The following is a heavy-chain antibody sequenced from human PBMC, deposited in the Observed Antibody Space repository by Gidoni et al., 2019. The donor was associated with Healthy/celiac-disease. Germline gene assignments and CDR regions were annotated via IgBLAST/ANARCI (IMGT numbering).Heavy chain of an antibody. CDR2: ISGSGGST. CDR1: GFTFRSYA. D-gene: IGHD6-19*01. CDR3: AKGDSSGCPGDY. Sequence: EVQLLESGGGLVQRGGSLRLYCAASGFTFRSYAMSWVRRVPGKGLEWVSAISGSGGSTYYADSVKGRFTISRDNSKNTLYLQMNSLRTEDTAVYYCAKGDSSGCPGDYWGQGTLVTVSS. J-gene: IGHJ4*02. V-gene: IGHV3-23*01.